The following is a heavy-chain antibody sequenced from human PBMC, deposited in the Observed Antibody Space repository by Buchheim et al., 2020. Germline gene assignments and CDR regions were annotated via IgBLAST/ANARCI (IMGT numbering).Heavy chain of an antibody. CDR1: GFTFSSYE. J-gene: IGHJ1*01. Sequence: EVQLVESGGGLVQPGGSLRLSCAASGFTFSSYEMNWVRQAPGKGLEWLSYISSSGSTTYYADSVKGRFTISRDNAKNSLYLQMNNLRVEDTAIYYCARDRSGYYDFQDWGQGTL. CDR3: ARDRSGYYDFQD. V-gene: IGHV3-48*03. CDR2: ISSSGSTT. D-gene: IGHD3-22*01.